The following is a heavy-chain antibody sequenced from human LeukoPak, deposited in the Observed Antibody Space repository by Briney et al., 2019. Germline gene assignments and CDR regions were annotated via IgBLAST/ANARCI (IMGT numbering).Heavy chain of an antibody. CDR2: IYPGDSDT. D-gene: IGHD2-2*01. J-gene: IGHJ5*02. Sequence: GESLKISCKGSGYSFTSYWIGWVRQIPGKGLEWMGIIYPGDSDTRYSPSFQGQVTISADKSISTAYLQWSSLKASDTAMYYCARQVGYCSSTSCRRLAWFDPWGQGTLVTVSS. V-gene: IGHV5-51*01. CDR3: ARQVGYCSSTSCRRLAWFDP. CDR1: GYSFTSYW.